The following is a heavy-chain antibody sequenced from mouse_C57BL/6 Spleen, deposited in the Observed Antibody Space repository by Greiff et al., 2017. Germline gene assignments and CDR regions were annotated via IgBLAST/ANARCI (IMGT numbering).Heavy chain of an antibody. CDR2: IWNGGST. CDR1: GFSLTSYG. V-gene: IGHV2-4*01. D-gene: IGHD2-1*01. J-gene: IGHJ3*01. CDR3: ATGNYEGAWFAY. Sequence: QVQLQQSGPGLVQPSQSLSITCTVSGFSLTSYGVHWVRQPPGQGLEWLGVIWNGGSTDYNAAFISRLSISKDNSKSQVFFKMNSLQADDTAIYYCATGNYEGAWFAYWGQGTLVTVSA.